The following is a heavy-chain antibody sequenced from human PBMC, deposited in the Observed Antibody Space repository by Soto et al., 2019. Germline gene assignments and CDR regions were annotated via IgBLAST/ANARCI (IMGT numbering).Heavy chain of an antibody. CDR2: IHYSGSI. V-gene: IGHV4-61*01. J-gene: IGHJ4*02. D-gene: IGHD2-15*01. Sequence: QVQLEESVPRLVKPWETLSLTCTVSGGSVSGSGIYYWNWIRQPPGKGLELIGHIHYSGSIYYNPSLGSRVSISVDTSKNQFSLKLKSVTVADTAVYYCARGQDHAKVHYWGRGSLVTVSS. CDR3: ARGQDHAKVHY. CDR1: GGSVSGSGIYY.